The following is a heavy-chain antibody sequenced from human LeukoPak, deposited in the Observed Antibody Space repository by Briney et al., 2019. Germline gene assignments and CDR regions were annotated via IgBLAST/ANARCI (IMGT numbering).Heavy chain of an antibody. J-gene: IGHJ4*02. V-gene: IGHV3-21*01. CDR2: ISSSSSYI. Sequence: PGGSLRLSCAASGFTFSSYSMNWVRQAPGKGLEWVSSISSSSSYIYYADSVKGRFTISRDNAKNSLYLQMNSLRAEDTAVYYCARDQGSTAMDTFDYWGQETLVTVSS. CDR1: GFTFSSYS. D-gene: IGHD5-18*01. CDR3: ARDQGSTAMDTFDY.